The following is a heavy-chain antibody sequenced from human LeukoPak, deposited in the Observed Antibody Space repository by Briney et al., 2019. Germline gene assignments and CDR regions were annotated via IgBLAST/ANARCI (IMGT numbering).Heavy chain of an antibody. V-gene: IGHV4-59*12. CDR2: IFYSGST. CDR3: ARDSLSGPYYFDY. D-gene: IGHD3-3*01. J-gene: IGHJ4*02. Sequence: SETLSLTCTVSGGSISNYYWSWIRQPPGKGLEWIGYIFYSGSTNYNPSLKSRVTISVDRSKNQFSLKLSSVTAADTAVYYCARDSLSGPYYFDYWGQGTLVTVSS. CDR1: GGSISNYY.